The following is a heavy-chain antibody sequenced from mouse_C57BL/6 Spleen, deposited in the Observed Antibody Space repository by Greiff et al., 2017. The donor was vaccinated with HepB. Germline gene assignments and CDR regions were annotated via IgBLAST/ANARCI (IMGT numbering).Heavy chain of an antibody. V-gene: IGHV1-54*01. CDR2: INPGSGGT. Sequence: VQLQQSGAELVRPGTSVKVSCKASGYAFTNYLIEWVKQRPGQGLEWIGVINPGSGGTNYNEKFKGKATLTADKSSSTAYMQLSSLTSEDSAVYFGARQAVGGPLGFAYWGQGTLVTVSA. D-gene: IGHD1-1*01. J-gene: IGHJ3*01. CDR1: GYAFTNYL. CDR3: ARQAVGGPLGFAY.